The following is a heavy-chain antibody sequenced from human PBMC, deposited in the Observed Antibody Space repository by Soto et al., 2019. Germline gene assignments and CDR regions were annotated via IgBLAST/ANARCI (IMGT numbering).Heavy chain of an antibody. D-gene: IGHD3-3*01. V-gene: IGHV3-30*18. J-gene: IGHJ4*02. CDR2: ISFDGRNI. CDR1: GFTFSSYG. Sequence: QVQLVESGGGVVQPGRSLRLSCAASGFTFSSYGMHWVRQAPGKGLEWVTVISFDGRNIYYTDSVKGRFTISRDNSKNTVYLQMNSLRVEGTAMYYCAKGGSWSGHDWGQGTLVTVSS. CDR3: AKGGSWSGHD.